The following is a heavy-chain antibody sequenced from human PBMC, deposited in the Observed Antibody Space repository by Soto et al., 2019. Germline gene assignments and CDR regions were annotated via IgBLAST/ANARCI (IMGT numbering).Heavy chain of an antibody. J-gene: IGHJ6*02. CDR3: ASLPPRDSSSWYIPDYYGMDV. D-gene: IGHD6-13*01. Sequence: ASVKVSCKASGYTFTDYYMHWVRQAPGQGLEWMGWINPNSGGTNYAQKFQGRVTMTRDTSISTAYMELSRLRSDDTAVYYCASLPPRDSSSWYIPDYYGMDVWGQGTTVT. CDR1: GYTFTDYY. V-gene: IGHV1-2*02. CDR2: INPNSGGT.